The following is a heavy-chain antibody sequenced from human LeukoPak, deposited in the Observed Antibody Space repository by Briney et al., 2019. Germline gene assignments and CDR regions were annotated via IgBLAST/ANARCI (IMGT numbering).Heavy chain of an antibody. D-gene: IGHD4-23*01. Sequence: SETLSLTCTVSGDSISLYYWSWIRQPPGKGLEWIGYIYYTGSTKSNPSLKSRVTISVDTSKKQFSLTLNSVTAADTAVYYCARVTGGNAPLDSWGQGTLVTVSS. J-gene: IGHJ4*02. CDR3: ARVTGGNAPLDS. V-gene: IGHV4-59*12. CDR2: IYYTGST. CDR1: GDSISLYY.